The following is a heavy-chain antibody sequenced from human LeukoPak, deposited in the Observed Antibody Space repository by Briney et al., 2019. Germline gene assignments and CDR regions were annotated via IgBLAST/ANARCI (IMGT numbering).Heavy chain of an antibody. V-gene: IGHV3-21*01. CDR1: GFTFSSYS. CDR2: ISSSSSYI. Sequence: PGGSLRLSCAASGFTFSSYSMNWVRQAPGKGLEWVSSISSSSSYIYYADSVKGRFTISRDNAKNSLYLQMNSLRAEDTAVYYCARDIVVVPAAINPGWFDPWGQGTLVTVSS. D-gene: IGHD2-2*01. J-gene: IGHJ5*02. CDR3: ARDIVVVPAAINPGWFDP.